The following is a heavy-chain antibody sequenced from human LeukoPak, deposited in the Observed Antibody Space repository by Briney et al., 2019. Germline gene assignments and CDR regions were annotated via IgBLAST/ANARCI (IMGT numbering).Heavy chain of an antibody. CDR3: AKTYYYGSGSYPRGAFDI. D-gene: IGHD3-10*01. CDR1: GGSFNAYY. Sequence: SETLSLTCAVYGGSFNAYYWSWIRQPPGKGLEWIGEINHNGITNYNPSLKSRVPISADTSKDQFSLRLRSVAAADTAVYYCAKTYYYGSGSYPRGAFDIWGQGTMVTVSS. V-gene: IGHV4-34*01. J-gene: IGHJ3*02. CDR2: INHNGIT.